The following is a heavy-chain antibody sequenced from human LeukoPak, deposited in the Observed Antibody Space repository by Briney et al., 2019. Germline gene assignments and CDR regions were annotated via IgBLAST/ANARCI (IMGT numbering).Heavy chain of an antibody. Sequence: PGGSLRLSCAASGFTFSHFDMHWVRQSPDRGPEWVALIWSAGTTTYYKDSVRGRFTISRDNSNNTVWLQMNSLRVEDTAVYYCARGSYYGSETQADWGQGTQVIVTS. V-gene: IGHV3-33*01. CDR3: ARGSYYGSETQAD. D-gene: IGHD3-10*01. CDR1: GFTFSHFD. J-gene: IGHJ4*02. CDR2: IWSAGTTT.